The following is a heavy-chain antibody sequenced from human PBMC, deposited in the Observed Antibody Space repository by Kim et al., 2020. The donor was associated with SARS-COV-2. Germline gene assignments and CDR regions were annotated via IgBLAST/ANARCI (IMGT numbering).Heavy chain of an antibody. Sequence: ASVKVSCKASGYTFSDYYMHWVRQAPGQGLEWLGIITPSGDSTNYTQKTEGRVTITRDTSTSTVYMELTSLRFDDTAVYFCVRADHDQHFDHWGQGTLVTVSS. CDR2: ITPSGDST. V-gene: IGHV1-46*01. CDR1: GYTFSDYY. J-gene: IGHJ4*02. CDR3: VRADHDQHFDH.